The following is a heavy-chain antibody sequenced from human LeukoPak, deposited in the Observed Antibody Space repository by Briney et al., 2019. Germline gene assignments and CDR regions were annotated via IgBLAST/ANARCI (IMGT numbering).Heavy chain of an antibody. CDR3: ARGYRGTAWFDP. CDR2: IYYSGST. V-gene: IGHV4-61*05. CDR1: GGSISSSSYY. Sequence: PSETLSPTCTVSGGSISSSSYYWGWIRQPPGKGLEWIGYIYYSGSTNYNPSLKSRVTISVDTSKNQFSLKLSSVTAADTAVYYCARGYRGTAWFDPWGQGTLVTVSS. D-gene: IGHD5-12*01. J-gene: IGHJ5*02.